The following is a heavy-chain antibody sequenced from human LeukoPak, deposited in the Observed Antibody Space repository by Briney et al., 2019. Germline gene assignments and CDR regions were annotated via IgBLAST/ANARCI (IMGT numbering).Heavy chain of an antibody. CDR3: AREYCSGGSCYSSWFDP. J-gene: IGHJ5*02. Sequence: PSETLSLTCTVSGYSISSGYYWGWIRQPPGKGLEWIGSIYHSGSTYYNPSLKSRVTISVDTSKNQFSLKLSSVTAADTAVYYCAREYCSGGSCYSSWFDPWGQGTLVTVSS. CDR2: IYHSGST. V-gene: IGHV4-38-2*02. D-gene: IGHD2-15*01. CDR1: GYSISSGYY.